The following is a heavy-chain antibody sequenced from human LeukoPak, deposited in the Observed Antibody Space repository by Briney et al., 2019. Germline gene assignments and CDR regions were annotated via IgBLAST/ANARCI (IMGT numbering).Heavy chain of an antibody. CDR1: GFTFDDYG. CDR2: INWNGGST. D-gene: IGHD3-3*01. Sequence: RSGGSLRLSCAASGFTFDDYGMSWVRQAPGKGLEWVSGINWNGGSTGYADSVKGRFTISRDNAKNSLYLQMNSLRAEGTALYHCARGAYDFWSGQYYFDYWGQGTLVTVSS. CDR3: ARGAYDFWSGQYYFDY. V-gene: IGHV3-20*01. J-gene: IGHJ4*02.